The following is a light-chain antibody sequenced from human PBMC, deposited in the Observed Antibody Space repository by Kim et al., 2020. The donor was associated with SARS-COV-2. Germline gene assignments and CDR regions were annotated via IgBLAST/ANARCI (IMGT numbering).Light chain of an antibody. J-gene: IGKJ1*01. CDR2: DTF. CDR3: QQRGNWPLT. Sequence: LSPGERATLSCRASQSVRSSFAGYQQKPGQAPRLLIYDTFSRATGIPARFSASGSGTDFTLTISSLEPEDFAVYYCQQRGNWPLTFGQGTKVDIK. CDR1: QSVRSS. V-gene: IGKV3-11*01.